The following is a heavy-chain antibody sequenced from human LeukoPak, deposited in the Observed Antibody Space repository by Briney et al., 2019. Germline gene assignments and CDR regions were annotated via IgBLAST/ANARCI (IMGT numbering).Heavy chain of an antibody. CDR2: IISSGSTI. J-gene: IGHJ1*01. D-gene: IGHD4-17*01. Sequence: GGSLRLSCAASGFTFSSYEMNWVRQAPGKGLEWVSYIISSGSTIYYADSLKGRFTISKDNAKNSLYLQMNSLRAEDTAVYYCARNDYGDPDEYFQHWGQGTLVTVSS. V-gene: IGHV3-48*03. CDR3: ARNDYGDPDEYFQH. CDR1: GFTFSSYE.